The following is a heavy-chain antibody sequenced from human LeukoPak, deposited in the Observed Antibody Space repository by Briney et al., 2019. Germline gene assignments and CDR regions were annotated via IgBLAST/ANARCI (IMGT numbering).Heavy chain of an antibody. CDR3: ARDSGHCDTTACTDYFDL. Sequence: SETLSLTCIVSGDSNSSPYWTWIRQPPGKGLEWIGYIYHSGTTSYNPSLKSRVTISLNTSKNQFSLRLSSVTAADTAVYFCARDSGHCDTTACTDYFDLWGQGTLVAVST. CDR2: IYHSGTT. D-gene: IGHD2/OR15-2a*01. CDR1: GDSNSSPY. V-gene: IGHV4-59*11. J-gene: IGHJ4*02.